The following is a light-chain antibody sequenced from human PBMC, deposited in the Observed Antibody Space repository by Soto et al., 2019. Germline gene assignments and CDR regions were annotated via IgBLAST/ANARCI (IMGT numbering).Light chain of an antibody. Sequence: DIQMTQSPSSLSASVGDRVTITCRASQSISSYLNWYQQKPGGTPKLLIYAASTLQSGVPSRFSGSGSVTDFTLTISTLQPDDFATYYCQQSFSTPLTFGGGTKVDIK. CDR2: AAS. CDR3: QQSFSTPLT. CDR1: QSISSY. V-gene: IGKV1-39*01. J-gene: IGKJ4*01.